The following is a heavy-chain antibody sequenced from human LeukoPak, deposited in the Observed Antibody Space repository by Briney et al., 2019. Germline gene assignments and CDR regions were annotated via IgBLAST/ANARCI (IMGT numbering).Heavy chain of an antibody. V-gene: IGHV4-4*09. D-gene: IGHD7-27*01. J-gene: IGHJ3*02. CDR3: ASTQLGGWTAFDI. CDR1: GGSISSYY. CDR2: IYTSGST. Sequence: SETLPLTCTVSGGSISSYYWSWIRQPPGKGLEWIGYIYTSGSTNYNPPLKSRATISVDTSKNQFSLKLSSVTAADTAVYYCASTQLGGWTAFDIWGQGTMVTVSS.